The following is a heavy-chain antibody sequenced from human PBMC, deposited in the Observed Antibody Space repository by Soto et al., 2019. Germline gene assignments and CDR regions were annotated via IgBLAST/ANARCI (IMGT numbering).Heavy chain of an antibody. CDR1: GFTFSSYG. CDR3: ARPREWEYYFDY. J-gene: IGHJ4*02. D-gene: IGHD1-26*01. Sequence: QVQLVESGGGVVQPGRSLRLSCAASGFTFSSYGMHWVRQAPGKGLEWVAVIWYDGSNKYYADSVTGRFTISRDNSKNTLYLQMNSLRAEDTAVYYCARPREWEYYFDYWGQGTLVTVSS. CDR2: IWYDGSNK. V-gene: IGHV3-33*01.